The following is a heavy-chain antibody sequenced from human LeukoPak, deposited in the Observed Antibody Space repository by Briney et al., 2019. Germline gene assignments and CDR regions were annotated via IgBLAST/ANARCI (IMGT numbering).Heavy chain of an antibody. J-gene: IGHJ3*01. Sequence: ASVKVSCKASGYTFTSYYMHWVRQAPGQGLEWMGIINPSGGSTSYAQKFQGRVTMTRDTSTSTVYMELSSLRSEDTAMYYCARDPRYCIGDSCYPNAFDVWGQGTMVTISS. CDR2: INPSGGST. D-gene: IGHD2-15*01. CDR3: ARDPRYCIGDSCYPNAFDV. CDR1: GYTFTSYY. V-gene: IGHV1-46*01.